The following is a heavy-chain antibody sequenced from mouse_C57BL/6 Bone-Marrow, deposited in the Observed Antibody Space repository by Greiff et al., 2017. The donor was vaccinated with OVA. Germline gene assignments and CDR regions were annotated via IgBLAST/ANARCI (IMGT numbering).Heavy chain of an antibody. CDR2: ISDGGSCT. Sequence: EVQVVESGGGLVKPGGSVKLSCAASGFTFSSYAMPWVRQTPEQRLEWVATISDGGSCTYYQDNVKGRSTITRDKATNTLYLQMSHLKSEDTAIYYCARDEEGYYGVDWFAYWGQGTLVTVSA. CDR1: GFTFSSYA. D-gene: IGHD1-1*01. V-gene: IGHV5-4*01. J-gene: IGHJ3*01. CDR3: ARDEEGYYGVDWFAY.